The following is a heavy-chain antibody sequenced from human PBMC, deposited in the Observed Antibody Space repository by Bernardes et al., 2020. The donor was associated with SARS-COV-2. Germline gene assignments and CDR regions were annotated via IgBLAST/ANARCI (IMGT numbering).Heavy chain of an antibody. CDR3: AYYWADY. V-gene: IGHV3-64*04. CDR1: GFTFSSYS. Sequence: GGSLRLSCSASGFTFSSYSMHWVRQAPGKGLEYVSGISSDGDNKQYADSVEGRFTISRDNSKNTLYLQMNSLRAEDTAVYYCAYYWADYWGQGTLVTVSS. D-gene: IGHD3-10*01. CDR2: ISSDGDNK. J-gene: IGHJ4*02.